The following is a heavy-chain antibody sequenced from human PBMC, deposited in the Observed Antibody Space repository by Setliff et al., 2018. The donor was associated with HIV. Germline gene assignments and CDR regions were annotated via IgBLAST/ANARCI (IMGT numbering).Heavy chain of an antibody. Sequence: SVKVSCKPSGGSFRTSVISWVRQAPGQGLEWVGGILPFLGVGDFAQKFQGRVTITADESTSTAYMELSSLRSDDTAIYYCGAGQHSYSYLGYYYSGVDVWGQGTTVTVSS. CDR1: GGSFRTSV. V-gene: IGHV1-69*10. CDR2: ILPFLGVG. CDR3: GAGQHSYSYLGYYYSGVDV. J-gene: IGHJ6*02. D-gene: IGHD3-10*01.